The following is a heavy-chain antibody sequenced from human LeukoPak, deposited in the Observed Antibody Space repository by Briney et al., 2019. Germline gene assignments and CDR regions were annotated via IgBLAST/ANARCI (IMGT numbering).Heavy chain of an antibody. CDR3: ARDYRASDY. CDR1: GFTFSTYW. V-gene: IGHV3-7*01. J-gene: IGHJ4*02. CDR2: IKEDGSER. Sequence: PGGSLRLSCAASGFTFSTYWMSWVRQAPGKGLEWVANIKEDGSERYYVDSVKGRFTISRDNARNSPYLQMNSLGAEDTAVYYCARDYRASDYWGQGTLVTVSS. D-gene: IGHD1-14*01.